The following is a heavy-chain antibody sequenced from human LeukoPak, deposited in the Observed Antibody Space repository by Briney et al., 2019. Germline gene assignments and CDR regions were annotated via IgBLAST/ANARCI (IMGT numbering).Heavy chain of an antibody. CDR3: ARVRGYYWDYYYYMDV. CDR2: VYSSGST. J-gene: IGHJ6*03. CDR1: GDSISTYH. Sequence: PSETLSLTCSVSGDSISTYHWSWIRQPPGKGLEWIGYVYSSGSTYYSPSLNGRVTMSVDTSKNQFSLILSSVTAADTAVYYCARVRGYYWDYYYYMDVWGKGTTVTVSS. D-gene: IGHD3-22*01. V-gene: IGHV4-59*12.